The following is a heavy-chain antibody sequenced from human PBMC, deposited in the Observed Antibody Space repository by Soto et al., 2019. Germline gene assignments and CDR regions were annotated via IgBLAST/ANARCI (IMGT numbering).Heavy chain of an antibody. Sequence: GGSLRLSCSVSGFTFSNYAMHWVRQAPGEGLEYVSGITSDGDSTYHADSVKGRFTISRDNSKNTLYLQMSSLRVEDTAIYYCVKGNQLLRYYFEFWGQGTLVTVSS. V-gene: IGHV3-64D*06. CDR1: GFTFSNYA. CDR2: ITSDGDST. J-gene: IGHJ4*02. D-gene: IGHD2-15*01. CDR3: VKGNQLLRYYFEF.